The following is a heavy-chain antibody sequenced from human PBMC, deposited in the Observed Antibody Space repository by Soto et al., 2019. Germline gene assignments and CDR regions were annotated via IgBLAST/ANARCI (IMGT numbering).Heavy chain of an antibody. Sequence: EVQLVESGGGLVQPGESLRLSCAASGFTFSSYWMHWVRQAPGKGLVWVSRINSDGSRTNYADSVKGRFTVSRDNAKNTQYLQINSLRAEDTAVYYCGRVLTGSWNWFDPWGQGTLVSVSS. J-gene: IGHJ5*02. CDR3: GRVLTGSWNWFDP. CDR2: INSDGSRT. CDR1: GFTFSSYW. D-gene: IGHD6-13*01. V-gene: IGHV3-74*01.